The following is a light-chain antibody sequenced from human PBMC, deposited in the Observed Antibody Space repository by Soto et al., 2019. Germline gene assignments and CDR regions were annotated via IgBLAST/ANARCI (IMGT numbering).Light chain of an antibody. CDR3: QQYNNWPPLT. J-gene: IGKJ4*01. V-gene: IGKV3-15*01. CDR2: GAS. Sequence: EIVMTQSPATLSVSPGERATLSCRASQSVSSNLAWYQQKPGHAHRLLIYGASTRTTGIPARFSGSGSGTEFTLTISSLQSEDFAVYYCQQYNNWPPLTFGGGTKVEIK. CDR1: QSVSSN.